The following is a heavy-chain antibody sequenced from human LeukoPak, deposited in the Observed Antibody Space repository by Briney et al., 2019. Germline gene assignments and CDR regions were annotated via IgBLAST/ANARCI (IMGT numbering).Heavy chain of an antibody. CDR3: ARGADCSTTSCLGNWFDP. CDR1: DGSISNYY. Sequence: PSETLSLTCTVSDGSISNYYWSWIRQPPGKGLEWIGYIYNSGSTNYNPSLKSRVTISADTSKNQFSLKLTSVTAADTAVYYCARGADCSTTSCLGNWFDPWGQGTLVTVSS. D-gene: IGHD2-2*01. J-gene: IGHJ5*02. CDR2: IYNSGST. V-gene: IGHV4-59*01.